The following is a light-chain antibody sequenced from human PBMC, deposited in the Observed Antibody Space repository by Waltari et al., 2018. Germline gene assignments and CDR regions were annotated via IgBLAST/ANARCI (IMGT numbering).Light chain of an antibody. CDR3: QHYNAYRT. CDR2: SAS. V-gene: IGKV1-5*03. CDR1: QSISTW. Sequence: DIQMTQSPSTLSASVGDRVIITCRASQSISTWLAWYQTKPEKAPKLLILSASSLQTGVPSRFSGSGSGTEFTLTINSLQPDDFATYYCQHYNAYRTFGQGTKVEIK. J-gene: IGKJ1*01.